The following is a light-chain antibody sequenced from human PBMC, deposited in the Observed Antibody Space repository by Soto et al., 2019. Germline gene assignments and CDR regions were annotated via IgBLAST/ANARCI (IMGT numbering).Light chain of an antibody. CDR3: QQRSNWPRT. CDR1: QSVSSY. Sequence: EIVLTQSPATLSLSPGERATLSCRASQSVSSYLAWYQHKPGQAPSLLIYDASSSATGIPARFSGSGSGTDFTLTISCLETEDFEFYYCQQRSNWPRTFGQGTKVEIK. J-gene: IGKJ1*01. CDR2: DAS. V-gene: IGKV3-11*01.